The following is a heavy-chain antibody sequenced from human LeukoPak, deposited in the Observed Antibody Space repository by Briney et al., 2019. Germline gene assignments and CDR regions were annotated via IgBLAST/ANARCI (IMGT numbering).Heavy chain of an antibody. Sequence: SETLSLTCTVSGGSISSYYWIWIRQPPGKGLEWIGYISYSGSTNYNPSLKSRVTMSVDTSKNHFSLKLSSVTAADTAVYYCARLLFPGWYPSWGQGTLVTVSS. CDR1: GGSISSYY. CDR2: ISYSGST. V-gene: IGHV4-59*08. CDR3: ARLLFPGWYPS. D-gene: IGHD6-19*01. J-gene: IGHJ5*02.